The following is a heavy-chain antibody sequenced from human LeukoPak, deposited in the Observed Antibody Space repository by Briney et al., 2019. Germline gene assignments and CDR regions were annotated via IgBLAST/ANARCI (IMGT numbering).Heavy chain of an antibody. V-gene: IGHV3-30*03. CDR1: GFTFSRHG. Sequence: GGSLRLSCAASGFTFSRHGMHWVRQAPGKGLEWVAVISFHGGDQYYADSVKGRFTISRDNSKNTLYLQMNSLRTEDTAVYYCARDGWELLTSLYYFDYWGQGTLVTVSS. J-gene: IGHJ4*02. CDR3: ARDGWELLTSLYYFDY. CDR2: ISFHGGDQ. D-gene: IGHD1-26*01.